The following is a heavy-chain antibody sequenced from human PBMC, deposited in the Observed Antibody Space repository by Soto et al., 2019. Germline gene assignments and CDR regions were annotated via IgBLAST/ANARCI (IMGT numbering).Heavy chain of an antibody. CDR3: AKDTVFAAVEEN. D-gene: IGHD6-13*01. J-gene: IGHJ4*02. CDR2: ISASGGTT. Sequence: EVQLLESGGSLVQPGGSLRLSCEASGFTFSNYAMSWVHQAPGKGLEWVSAISASGGTTYYADSVKGRFTISRDQSKNTLYLRMSTLRVEDTAVYYCAKDTVFAAVEENCGQGTLVTVSA. V-gene: IGHV3-23*01. CDR1: GFTFSNYA.